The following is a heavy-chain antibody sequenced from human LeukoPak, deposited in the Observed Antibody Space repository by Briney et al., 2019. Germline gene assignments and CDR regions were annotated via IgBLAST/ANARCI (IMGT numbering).Heavy chain of an antibody. Sequence: ASVKVSCKASGYTFTGYYIHWVRQAPGQGLEWMGWINPNSGGTNYARKFQGRVTMTRDTSISTAYMELSRLRSDDTAVYYCARDLEGRNWFDPWGQGTLVTVSS. V-gene: IGHV1-2*02. CDR1: GYTFTGYY. J-gene: IGHJ5*02. CDR2: INPNSGGT. D-gene: IGHD1-1*01. CDR3: ARDLEGRNWFDP.